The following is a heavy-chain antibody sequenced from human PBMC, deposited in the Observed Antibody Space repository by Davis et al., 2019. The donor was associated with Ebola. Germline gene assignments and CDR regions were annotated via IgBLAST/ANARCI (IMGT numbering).Heavy chain of an antibody. J-gene: IGHJ4*02. CDR1: GFNFSHYA. V-gene: IGHV3-23*01. Sequence: GESLKISCAVSGFNFSHYAMSWVRQAPGKGLEWVACISGSGKTTYYADSVEGRFTISRDNARNSLSLQMSSLGAEDTAVYYCARGADTTMVLYYFDYWGQGALVTVSS. D-gene: IGHD5-18*01. CDR2: ISGSGKTT. CDR3: ARGADTTMVLYYFDY.